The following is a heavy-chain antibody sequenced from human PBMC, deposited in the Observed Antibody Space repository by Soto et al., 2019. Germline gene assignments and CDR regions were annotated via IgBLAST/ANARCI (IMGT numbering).Heavy chain of an antibody. V-gene: IGHV4-4*02. Sequence: SEALSLTCAVSGVSISSGNWWTWVRQSPQRGLEYIGEIFHDGTANYYPSFERRVAISVDTSKNQFSLKLTSVTAADTAIYFCARLVYDTRLNYMYFDFWGQGTLVTVSS. CDR1: GVSISSGNW. D-gene: IGHD3-10*01. CDR3: ARLVYDTRLNYMYFDF. J-gene: IGHJ4*02. CDR2: IFHDGTA.